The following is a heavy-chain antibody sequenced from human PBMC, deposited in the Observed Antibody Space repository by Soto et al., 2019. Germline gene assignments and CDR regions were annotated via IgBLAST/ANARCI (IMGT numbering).Heavy chain of an antibody. CDR2: ISWNSGSI. Sequence: GGSLRLSCAASGFTFDDYAMHWVRQAPGKGLEWVSGISWNSGSIGYADSVKGRFTISRDNAKNSLYLQMNSLRAEDTALYYCAKALGELLYSTRVAYSSGGFDYWGQGTLVTVSS. CDR1: GFTFDDYA. V-gene: IGHV3-9*01. J-gene: IGHJ4*02. CDR3: AKALGELLYSTRVAYSSGGFDY. D-gene: IGHD3-10*01.